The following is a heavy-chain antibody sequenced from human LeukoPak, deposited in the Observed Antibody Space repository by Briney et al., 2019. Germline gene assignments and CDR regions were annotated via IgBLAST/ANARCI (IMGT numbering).Heavy chain of an antibody. V-gene: IGHV3-7*01. CDR2: IKKDVGEK. J-gene: IGHJ2*01. Sequence: GGSLRLSCAASGFTFSSHWMTWLRQAPGKGLERVASIKKDVGEKFYVDSVKGRFTISRDNAKNSLYLHMNSLRVEDTAVYYCAKDPYSSGRDSWYFDLWGRGTLVTVSS. CDR1: GFTFSSHW. CDR3: AKDPYSSGRDSWYFDL. D-gene: IGHD6-19*01.